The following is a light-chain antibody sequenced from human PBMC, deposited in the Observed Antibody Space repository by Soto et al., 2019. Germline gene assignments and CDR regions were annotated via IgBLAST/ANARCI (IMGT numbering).Light chain of an antibody. J-gene: IGKJ1*01. CDR3: QQYNNWPPWT. V-gene: IGKV3-15*01. Sequence: EIVMTQSPATLSVSPGGRGPPFCQGKQGGCRQLAWYQQKPGQAPKLLIYGASTRATGIPARFSGSGSGTEFTLTISSLQSEDFAVYYCQQYNNWPPWTFGQGTKVEIK. CDR1: QGGCRQ. CDR2: GAS.